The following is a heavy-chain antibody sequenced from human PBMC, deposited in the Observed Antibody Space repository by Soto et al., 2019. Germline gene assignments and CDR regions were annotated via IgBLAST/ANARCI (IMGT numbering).Heavy chain of an antibody. CDR3: ASPAGGYGTRHYYYYYGMDV. CDR1: GYTFTSYA. CDR2: INAGNGNT. Sequence: RASVKVSCKASGYTFTSYAMHWVRQAPGQRLEWMGWINAGNGNTKYSQKFQGRVTITRDTSASTAYMELSSLRSEDTAVYYCASPAGGYGTRHYYYYYGMDVWGQGTTVTVSS. D-gene: IGHD5-12*01. V-gene: IGHV1-3*01. J-gene: IGHJ6*02.